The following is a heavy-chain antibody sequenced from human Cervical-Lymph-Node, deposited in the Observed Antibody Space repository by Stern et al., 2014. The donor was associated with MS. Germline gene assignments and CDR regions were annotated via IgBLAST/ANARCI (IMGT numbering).Heavy chain of an antibody. CDR3: AREVAGHRLGMMDV. CDR2: INPSGYST. D-gene: IGHD6-19*01. Sequence: QVQLVQSGAEVKKPGASVKVSCKASGYTFTNYYMNWVRQAPGQGLEWMGIINPSGYSTSYAQRFQGRVTMTRDTSTSTVYMELSSLRSDDTAVYYCAREVAGHRLGMMDVWGQGTTVTVSS. CDR1: GYTFTNYY. V-gene: IGHV1-46*01. J-gene: IGHJ6*02.